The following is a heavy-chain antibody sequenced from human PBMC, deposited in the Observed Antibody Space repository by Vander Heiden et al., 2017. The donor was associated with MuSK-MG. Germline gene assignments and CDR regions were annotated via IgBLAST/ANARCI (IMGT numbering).Heavy chain of an antibody. CDR1: GQSFSGSY. D-gene: IGHD6-19*01. J-gene: IGHJ4*02. V-gene: IGHV4-34*01. CDR3: ARGALSPGTGWYDFDS. Sequence: VQLQQWGAGLLTPSETLSLTCAVYGQSFSGSYWSWIRQPPGKRLEWLGEINHSGNTNYNPSPKSRLTTSLDTSKKKYSLRLTSVTAADTAVYDGARGALSPGTGWYDFDSWGQGILVTVSS. CDR2: INHSGNT.